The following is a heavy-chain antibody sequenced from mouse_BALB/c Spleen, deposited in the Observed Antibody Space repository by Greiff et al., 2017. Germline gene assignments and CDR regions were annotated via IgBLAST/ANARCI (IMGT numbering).Heavy chain of an antibody. CDR3: ARKGDGYYDWYFDV. CDR2: INPSNGRT. V-gene: IGHV1S81*02. J-gene: IGHJ1*01. Sequence: QVQLQQPGAELVKPGASVKLSCKASGYTFTSYWMHWVKQRPGQGLEWIGEINPSNGRTNYNEKFKSKATLTVDKSSSTAYMQLSSLTSEDSAVYYCARKGDGYYDWYFDVWGAGTTVTVSA. CDR1: GYTFTSYW. D-gene: IGHD2-3*01.